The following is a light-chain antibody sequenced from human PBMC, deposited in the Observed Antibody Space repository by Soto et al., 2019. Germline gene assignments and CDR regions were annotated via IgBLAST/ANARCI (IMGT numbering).Light chain of an antibody. Sequence: QSVLTQPPSASATPGQRVTISCSGSSSNIGNNNAYWYQHVPGTAPKLIIHHNTLRPSWVPDRFSGSKSGTSASLAITGLQAEDEADYYCQSYDSSLSTVFGGGTKVTVL. V-gene: IGLV1-44*01. J-gene: IGLJ3*02. CDR2: HNT. CDR1: SSNIGNNN. CDR3: QSYDSSLSTV.